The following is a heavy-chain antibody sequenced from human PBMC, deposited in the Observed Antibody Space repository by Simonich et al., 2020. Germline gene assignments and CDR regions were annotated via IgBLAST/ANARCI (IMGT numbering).Heavy chain of an antibody. D-gene: IGHD7-27*01. J-gene: IGHJ3*02. CDR3: AREDLTGDAFDI. Sequence: QVQLVESGGGVVQPGRSLRLSCAASGFTFSSYAMHWVRQAPGKGQGWVACKSNDGSNKNYADSVKGRFTISRDNSKNTLYLQMNSLRAEDTAVYYCAREDLTGDAFDIWGQGTMVTVSS. CDR1: GFTFSSYA. V-gene: IGHV3-30*07. CDR2: KSNDGSNK.